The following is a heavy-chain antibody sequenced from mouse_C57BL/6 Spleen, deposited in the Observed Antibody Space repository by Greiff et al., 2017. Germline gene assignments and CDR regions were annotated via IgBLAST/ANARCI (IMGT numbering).Heavy chain of an antibody. CDR3: ARWEPYYAMDY. CDR1: GYTFTSYW. CDR2: IDPSDSYT. J-gene: IGHJ4*01. Sequence: QVQLQQPGAELVKPGASVKLSCKASGYTFTSYWMQWVKQRPGQGLEWIGEIDPSDSYTNYNQKFKGKATLTVDTSSSTAYMQLSSLTSEDSAVYYCARWEPYYAMDYWGQGTSVTVSS. D-gene: IGHD4-1*01. V-gene: IGHV1-50*01.